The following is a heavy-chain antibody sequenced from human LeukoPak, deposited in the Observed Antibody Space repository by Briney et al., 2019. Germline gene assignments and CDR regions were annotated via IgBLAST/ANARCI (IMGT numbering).Heavy chain of an antibody. Sequence: SETLSLTCAVYGGSFIGYYWSWIRQPAGKGLEWIGEINHSGSTNYNPSLKSRVTISVDTSKNQFSLKLSSVTAADTAVYYCSRGSTIAVAGIDYWGQGTLVTVSS. CDR2: INHSGST. CDR3: SRGSTIAVAGIDY. D-gene: IGHD6-19*01. V-gene: IGHV4-34*01. CDR1: GGSFIGYY. J-gene: IGHJ4*02.